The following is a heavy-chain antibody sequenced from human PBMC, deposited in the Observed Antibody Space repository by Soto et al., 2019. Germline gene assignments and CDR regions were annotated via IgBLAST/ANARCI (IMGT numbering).Heavy chain of an antibody. V-gene: IGHV4-59*01. CDR2: VFYGGGT. Sequence: PSETLSLTCIVSGSSISTYYWTWIRQPPGKGLEWIGHVFYGGGTKYNPSLKSRVTISAADGSKAQVSLTLSSVTAADTAVYYCARGSNSGVEGQIVWGQGTLVTVSS. D-gene: IGHD2-15*01. CDR3: ARGSNSGVEGQIV. CDR1: GSSISTYY. J-gene: IGHJ4*02.